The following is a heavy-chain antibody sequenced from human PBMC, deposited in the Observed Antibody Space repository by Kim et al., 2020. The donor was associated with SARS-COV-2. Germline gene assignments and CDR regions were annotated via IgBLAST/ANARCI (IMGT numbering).Heavy chain of an antibody. J-gene: IGHJ5*02. Sequence: APKCQGRVTMTEDKSTDPAYMELSSLRSEDTAVYYCATGAAAGKSNWFDPWGQGTLVTVSS. CDR3: ATGAAAGKSNWFDP. D-gene: IGHD6-13*01. V-gene: IGHV1-24*01.